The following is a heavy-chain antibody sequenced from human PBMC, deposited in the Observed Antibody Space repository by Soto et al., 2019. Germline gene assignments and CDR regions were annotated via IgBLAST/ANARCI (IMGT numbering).Heavy chain of an antibody. D-gene: IGHD2-15*01. CDR1: GGSFSSYG. Sequence: QVQLVQSGAEVKKPGSSVRVSCKASGGSFSSYGFTWVRQAPGQGLEWMGGIIPIFGTTNYAQKFQGRVWITADESTTTVTMELGSLRAEDTALYYCTMDQGGNADPHGTSHWYFVLWGRGTLVTVA. CDR2: IIPIFGTT. J-gene: IGHJ2*01. V-gene: IGHV1-69*12. CDR3: TMDQGGNADPHGTSHWYFVL.